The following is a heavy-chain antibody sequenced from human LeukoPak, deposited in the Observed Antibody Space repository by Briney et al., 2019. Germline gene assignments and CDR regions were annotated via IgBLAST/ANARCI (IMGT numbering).Heavy chain of an antibody. V-gene: IGHV3-7*01. CDR3: ASFQGYSSSWYEYRWFDP. D-gene: IGHD6-13*01. Sequence: PGGSLRLSCAASGFTFSSYWMSWVRQAPGKGLEWVANIKQDGSEKYYVDSVKGRFTISRDNAKNSLYLQMNSLRAEDTAVYYCASFQGYSSSWYEYRWFDPWGQGTLVTVSS. CDR2: IKQDGSEK. J-gene: IGHJ5*02. CDR1: GFTFSSYW.